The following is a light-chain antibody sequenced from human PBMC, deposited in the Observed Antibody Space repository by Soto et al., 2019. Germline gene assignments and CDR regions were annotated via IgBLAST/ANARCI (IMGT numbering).Light chain of an antibody. CDR1: QSISSY. J-gene: IGKJ4*01. CDR2: DAS. Sequence: EIVLTQSPATLSVSAGERATISCRASQSISSYLAWYQQKPGQAPKLLIYDASSMATGIPSRFSGSGSGSDFTLTISSLQPEDFAVYYCQQCSNCPPHTFGRGTKVDI. V-gene: IGKV3-11*01. CDR3: QQCSNCPPHT.